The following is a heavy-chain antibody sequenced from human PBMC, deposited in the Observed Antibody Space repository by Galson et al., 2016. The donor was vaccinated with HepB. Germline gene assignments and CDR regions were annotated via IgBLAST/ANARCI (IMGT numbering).Heavy chain of an antibody. D-gene: IGHD4/OR15-4a*01. J-gene: IGHJ4*02. Sequence: ETLSLTCTVSGGSISSSSYYWGWIRQPPGKGLEWIGSIYYSGSTYYNPSLKSRVTISVDTSKNQFSLKLSSVTAADTAVYYCARRGRLGCIDYWGQGTLVTVSS. CDR1: GGSISSSSYY. V-gene: IGHV4-39*01. CDR3: ARRGRLGCIDY. CDR2: IYYSGST.